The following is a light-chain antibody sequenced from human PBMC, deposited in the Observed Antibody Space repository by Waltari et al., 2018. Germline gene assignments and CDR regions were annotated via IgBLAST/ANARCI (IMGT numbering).Light chain of an antibody. J-gene: IGKJ3*01. CDR3: QQRTDWIFT. V-gene: IGKV3D-11*01. CDR2: DAS. CDR1: QGVSGY. Sequence: EVLLTQPPATLSLSPGERATVSCRASQGVSGYLAWYQQRPGQTPRLLIYDASYRATGVPARFSGGGSGTDFTLTISSLEPEDVAVYYCQQRTDWIFTFGPGTKVDLK.